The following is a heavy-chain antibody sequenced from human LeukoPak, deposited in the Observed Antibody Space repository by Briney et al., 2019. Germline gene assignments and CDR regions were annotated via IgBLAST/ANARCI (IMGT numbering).Heavy chain of an antibody. CDR1: GFTFSSYS. CDR3: AKDSYGSGSLFDY. D-gene: IGHD3-10*01. Sequence: GGSLRLSCAASGFTFSSYSMNWVRQAPGKGLEWVSAISGSGGSTYYADSVKGRFTISRDNSKNTLYLQMNSLRAEDTAVYYCAKDSYGSGSLFDYWGQGTLVTVSS. CDR2: ISGSGGST. V-gene: IGHV3-23*01. J-gene: IGHJ4*02.